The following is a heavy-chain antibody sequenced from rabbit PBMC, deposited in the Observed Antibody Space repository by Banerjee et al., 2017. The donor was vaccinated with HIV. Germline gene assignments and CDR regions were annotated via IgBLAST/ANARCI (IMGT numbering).Heavy chain of an antibody. J-gene: IGHJ4*01. Sequence: QEQLVESGGGLVQPEGSLTLTCKASGFDFSSNAMCWVRQAPGKGLEWIGCIYIGSGSTWYASWAKGRFTVSKTSSTTVTLQMTSLTAADTASYFCARDSNAWGASYFNLWGPGTLVTVS. CDR1: GFDFSSNA. CDR3: ARDSNAWGASYFNL. D-gene: IGHD4-1*01. CDR2: IYIGSGST. V-gene: IGHV1S45*01.